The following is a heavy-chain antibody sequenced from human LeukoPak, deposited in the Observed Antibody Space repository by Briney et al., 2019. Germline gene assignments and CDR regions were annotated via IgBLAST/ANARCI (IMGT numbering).Heavy chain of an antibody. Sequence: SETLSLTCTVSGGSISSGGYYWSWIRQHPGKGLEWIGYIYYSGSTYYNPSLKSRVTISVDTSKNQFSLKLSSVTAADTAVYYCGGYQLLYPWFDPWGQGTLVTVSS. D-gene: IGHD2-2*02. CDR1: GGSISSGGYY. CDR3: GGYQLLYPWFDP. CDR2: IYYSGST. J-gene: IGHJ5*02. V-gene: IGHV4-31*03.